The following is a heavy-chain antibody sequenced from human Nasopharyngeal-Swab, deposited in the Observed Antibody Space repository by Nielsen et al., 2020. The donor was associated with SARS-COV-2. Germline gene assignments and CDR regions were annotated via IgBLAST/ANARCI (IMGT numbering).Heavy chain of an antibody. CDR2: IYHSGST. D-gene: IGHD2-15*01. Sequence: RQAPGKGLEWIGYIYHSGSTYYNPSLKSRVTISVDTSKNQFSLKLSSVTAADTAVYYCDRVVVVAATRLAFDIWGQGTMVTVSS. J-gene: IGHJ3*02. V-gene: IGHV4-30-2*05. CDR3: DRVVVVAATRLAFDI.